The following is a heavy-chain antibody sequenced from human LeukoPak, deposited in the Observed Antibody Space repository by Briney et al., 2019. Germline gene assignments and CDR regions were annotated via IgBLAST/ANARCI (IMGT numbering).Heavy chain of an antibody. J-gene: IGHJ4*02. V-gene: IGHV1-46*01. D-gene: IGHD3-3*01. CDR3: AREGVAGLRFLEWLFLDY. Sequence: ASVKVSCKASGYTFTSYYMHWVRQAPGQGLEWMGIINPSGGSTSYAQKFQGRVTMTRDTSTSTVYMELSSLRSEDTAVYYCAREGVAGLRFLEWLFLDYWGQGTLVTVSS. CDR1: GYTFTSYY. CDR2: INPSGGST.